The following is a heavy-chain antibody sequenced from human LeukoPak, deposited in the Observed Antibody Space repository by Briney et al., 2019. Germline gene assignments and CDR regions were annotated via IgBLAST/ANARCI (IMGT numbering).Heavy chain of an antibody. D-gene: IGHD3-3*01. CDR1: GFTFSSYA. J-gene: IGHJ5*02. CDR3: AKGGSFRVLEWLIT. V-gene: IGHV3-23*01. Sequence: GGSLRLSCAASGFTFSSYAMSWVRQAPGKGLEWVSAISGSGGSTYYADSVKGRFTISRDNSKNTLYLQMNSLRAEDTAVYYCAKGGSFRVLEWLITWGQGTLVTVSS. CDR2: ISGSGGST.